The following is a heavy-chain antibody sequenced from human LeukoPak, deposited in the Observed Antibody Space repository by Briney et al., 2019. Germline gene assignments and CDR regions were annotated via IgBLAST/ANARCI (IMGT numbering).Heavy chain of an antibody. D-gene: IGHD5-12*01. Sequence: GGSLRLSCAASGFTSSRHAMHWVRQAPGKGLEWVAVISYDGSNKYYADSVKGRFTISRVNSKNTLYLQMNSLRVEDTAVYYCARDEGWLRDFDCWGQGTLVTVSS. CDR2: ISYDGSNK. CDR1: GFTSSRHA. V-gene: IGHV3-30*04. CDR3: ARDEGWLRDFDC. J-gene: IGHJ4*02.